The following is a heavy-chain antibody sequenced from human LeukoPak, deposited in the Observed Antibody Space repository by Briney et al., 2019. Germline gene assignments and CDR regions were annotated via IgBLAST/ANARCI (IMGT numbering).Heavy chain of an antibody. CDR1: GGTFSSYA. CDR3: ARVASAWFWNDAFDI. V-gene: IGHV1-2*02. J-gene: IGHJ3*02. CDR2: INPNTGGT. D-gene: IGHD6-19*01. Sequence: ASVKVSCKASGGTFSSYAISWVRQAPGQGLEWMGWINPNTGGTNYAETFEGRVTVTRDTSINTAYMELSRLRSDDTAIYYCARVASAWFWNDAFDIWGQGTLVTVSS.